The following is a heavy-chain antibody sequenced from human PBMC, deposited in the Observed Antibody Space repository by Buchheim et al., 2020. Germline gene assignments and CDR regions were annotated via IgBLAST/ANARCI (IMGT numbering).Heavy chain of an antibody. J-gene: IGHJ4*02. CDR3: AKADYYYDSSGYYPFDY. CDR1: GFTFSSYA. D-gene: IGHD3-22*01. Sequence: EVQLLESGGGLVQPGGSLRLSCAASGFTFSSYAMSWVRQAPGKGLEWVSAISGSGGSTYYADSVKGRFTISRDNSKNTLYLQMNSLKAEDTAVYYCAKADYYYDSSGYYPFDYWGQGTL. CDR2: ISGSGGST. V-gene: IGHV3-23*01.